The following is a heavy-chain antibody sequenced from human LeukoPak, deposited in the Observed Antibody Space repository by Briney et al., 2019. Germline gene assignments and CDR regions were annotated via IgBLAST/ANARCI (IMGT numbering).Heavy chain of an antibody. Sequence: PSETLSLTCAAYGGSFSGYYWSWIRQPPGKGLEWIGEINHSGSTNYNPSLKSRVTISVDTSKNQFSLKLSSVTAADTAVYYCARGGDYGDYGHTIDYWGQGTLVTVSS. CDR3: ARGGDYGDYGHTIDY. D-gene: IGHD4-17*01. CDR1: GGSFSGYY. J-gene: IGHJ4*02. V-gene: IGHV4-34*01. CDR2: INHSGST.